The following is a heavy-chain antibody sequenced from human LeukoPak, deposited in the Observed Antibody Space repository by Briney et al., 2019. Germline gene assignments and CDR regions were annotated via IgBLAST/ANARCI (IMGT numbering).Heavy chain of an antibody. J-gene: IGHJ4*02. CDR2: IYYSGST. Sequence: SETLSLTCSVSGGSINNYYWSWIRQPPGKGLEWIGYIYYSGSTNYNPSLKSRVTISVDTSKNQFSLKLSSVTAADTAVYYCAAQRYSYGFEVDYWGQGTLVTVSS. CDR3: AAQRYSYGFEVDY. V-gene: IGHV4-59*01. D-gene: IGHD5-18*01. CDR1: GGSINNYY.